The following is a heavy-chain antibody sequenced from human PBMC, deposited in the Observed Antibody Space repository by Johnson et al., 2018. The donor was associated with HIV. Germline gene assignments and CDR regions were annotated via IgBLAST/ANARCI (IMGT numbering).Heavy chain of an antibody. CDR1: GFTVSSNY. CDR2: IYSVGST. D-gene: IGHD6-6*01. J-gene: IGHJ3*02. V-gene: IGHV3-66*01. Sequence: VQLVESGGGLVQPGGSLRLSCAASGFTVSSNYMSWVRQAPGKGLEWVSVIYSVGSTYYADYVKGRLTISRDNSKNTLYLQMNSLRAEDTAVYYCAKDLDSSSWGAFDIWGQGTMVTVS. CDR3: AKDLDSSSWGAFDI.